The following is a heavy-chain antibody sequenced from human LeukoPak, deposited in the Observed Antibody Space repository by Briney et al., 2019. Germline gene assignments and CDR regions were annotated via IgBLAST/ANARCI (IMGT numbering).Heavy chain of an antibody. D-gene: IGHD6-6*01. V-gene: IGHV3-23*01. Sequence: GGSLRLSCAASGFTFSSYAMSWVRRAPGKGLEWVSAISGSGGSTYYADSVKGRFTISRDNSKNTLYLQMNSLRAEDTAVYYCAKDPTSIAARPGRSWGQGTLVTVSS. CDR3: AKDPTSIAARPGRS. CDR1: GFTFSSYA. J-gene: IGHJ5*02. CDR2: ISGSGGST.